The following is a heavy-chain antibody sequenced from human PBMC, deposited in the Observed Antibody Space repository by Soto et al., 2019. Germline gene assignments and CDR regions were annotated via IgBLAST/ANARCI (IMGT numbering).Heavy chain of an antibody. D-gene: IGHD3-10*01. CDR2: IYYSGST. CDR3: ARTMVRGVARFDP. Sequence: QVQLQESGPGLVKPSQTLSLTCTVSGGSISSGGYYWSWIRQHPGKGLEWIGYIYYSGSTYYNPALKSRVTISVDTSKTQFSLKLSSVTAADTAVYYCARTMVRGVARFDPWGQGTLVTVSS. CDR1: GGSISSGGYY. V-gene: IGHV4-31*03. J-gene: IGHJ5*02.